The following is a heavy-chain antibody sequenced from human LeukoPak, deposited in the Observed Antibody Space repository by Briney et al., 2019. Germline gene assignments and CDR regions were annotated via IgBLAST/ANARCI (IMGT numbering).Heavy chain of an antibody. J-gene: IGHJ6*03. V-gene: IGHV4-39*07. CDR3: AREPADPGHLVVLAVVGCMDV. CDR2: IHDSGST. CDR1: GGSSSSSSYY. Sequence: PSETLSLTCSVSGGSSSSSSYYWGWIRQPPGKGLEWIGSIHDSGSTDYNPSLKSRVTISVDTSRNQFSLKLSSVTAADTAVYYCAREPADPGHLVVLAVVGCMDVWGNGTTVTVSS. D-gene: IGHD2-21*01.